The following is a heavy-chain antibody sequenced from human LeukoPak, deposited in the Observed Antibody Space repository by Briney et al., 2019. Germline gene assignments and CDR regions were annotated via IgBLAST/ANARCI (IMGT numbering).Heavy chain of an antibody. V-gene: IGHV3-30*03. J-gene: IGHJ4*02. Sequence: PGGSLRLSCAASGFTFSSYGMHWVRQAPGKGLEWVAVISYDGSNKYYADSVKGRFTISRDNSKNTLYLQMNSLRAEDTAVYYCATGHGSGSYYMRGYFDYWGQGTLVTVSS. CDR3: ATGHGSGSYYMRGYFDY. CDR2: ISYDGSNK. CDR1: GFTFSSYG. D-gene: IGHD3-10*01.